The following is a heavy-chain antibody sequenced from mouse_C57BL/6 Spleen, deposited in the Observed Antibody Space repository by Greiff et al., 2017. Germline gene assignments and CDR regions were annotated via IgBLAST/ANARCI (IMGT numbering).Heavy chain of an antibody. V-gene: IGHV5-17*01. CDR1: GFTFSDYG. CDR2: ISSGSSTI. D-gene: IGHD2-3*01. J-gene: IGHJ2*01. Sequence: EVHLVESGGGLVKPGGSLKLSCAASGFTFSDYGMHWVRQAPEKGLEWVAYISSGSSTIYYADTVKGRFTISRDNAKNTLFLQMTSLRSEDTAMYYGARGGFDGYYGNYFDDWGQGTTLTVSS. CDR3: ARGGFDGYYGNYFDD.